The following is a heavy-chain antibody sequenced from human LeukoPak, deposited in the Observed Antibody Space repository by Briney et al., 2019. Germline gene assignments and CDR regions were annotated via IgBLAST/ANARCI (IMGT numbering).Heavy chain of an antibody. CDR1: GYTFTSYA. J-gene: IGHJ6*02. V-gene: IGHV7-4-1*02. CDR2: ININTGNP. D-gene: IGHD6-13*01. Sequence: ASVKVSCKASGYTFTSYAMNWVRQAPGQGLEWMGWININTGNPTYAQGFTGRFVFSLDTSVSTAYLQISSLKAEDTAVYYCARDNVPSSSWYRYGMDVWGQGTTVTVSS. CDR3: ARDNVPSSSWYRYGMDV.